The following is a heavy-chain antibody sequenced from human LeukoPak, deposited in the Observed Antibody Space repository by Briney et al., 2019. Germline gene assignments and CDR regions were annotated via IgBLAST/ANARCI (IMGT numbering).Heavy chain of an antibody. V-gene: IGHV3-48*03. D-gene: IGHD3-22*01. Sequence: GGSLRLSCAASGFTFSSYEMNWVRQAPGKGLEWVSYISRSGSTIYYADSVKGRFTISRDNAKNSLYLQMNSLRAEDTAVYYCARDLYYDSSGYLGYWGQGTLVTVSS. CDR3: ARDLYYDSSGYLGY. CDR1: GFTFSSYE. CDR2: ISRSGSTI. J-gene: IGHJ4*02.